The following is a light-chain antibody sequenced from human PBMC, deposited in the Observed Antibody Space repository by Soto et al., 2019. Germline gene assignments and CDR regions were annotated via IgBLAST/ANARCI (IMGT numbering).Light chain of an antibody. CDR3: LQNHNYPRT. J-gene: IGKJ1*01. Sequence: AIRMTQSPSSLSASVGDRVTITCRASQDISDDVGWYQQTPGKAPKLLISGAWRLQSGVPSRFSGSGSGAAFTLTITSLRPEDSATYYCLQNHNYPRTFGQGTKVEI. CDR2: GAW. CDR1: QDISDD. V-gene: IGKV1-6*01.